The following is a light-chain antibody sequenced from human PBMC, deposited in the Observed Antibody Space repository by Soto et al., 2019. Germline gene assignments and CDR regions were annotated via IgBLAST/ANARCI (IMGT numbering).Light chain of an antibody. CDR3: QQYGSWT. CDR1: QTISSNY. J-gene: IGKJ1*01. Sequence: EIVLTQSPGTLSVSPGERATLSCRASQTISSNYLAWYQQKPGQAPSLLIYGTSSRATGIPDRFSGSGSGTDFTLTISRLEAEASAIYYCQQYGSWTFGQGTKVEIK. CDR2: GTS. V-gene: IGKV3-20*01.